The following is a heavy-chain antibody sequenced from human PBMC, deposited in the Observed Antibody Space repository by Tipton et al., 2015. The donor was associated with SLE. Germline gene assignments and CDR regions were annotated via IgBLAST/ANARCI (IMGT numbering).Heavy chain of an antibody. CDR2: IYTTGST. CDR3: ARTEVRGVIAMDV. CDR1: GGSISSYY. Sequence: TLSLTCTVSGGSISSYYWSWIRQPPGKGLEWSGYIYTTGSTNYNPSLKSRVTISVDTSKNQFSLKLTSVTAADTAVYYCARTEVRGVIAMDVWGKGTTVTVSS. J-gene: IGHJ6*03. D-gene: IGHD3-10*01. V-gene: IGHV4-4*08.